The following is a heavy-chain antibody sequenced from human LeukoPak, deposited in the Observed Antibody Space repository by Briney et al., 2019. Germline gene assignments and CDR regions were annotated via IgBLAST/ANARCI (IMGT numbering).Heavy chain of an antibody. CDR1: GYIFTSYW. CDR2: IYPGDSDT. D-gene: IGHD4-17*01. J-gene: IGHJ4*02. CDR3: AMTPGAAAYGDYGR. V-gene: IGHV5-51*01. Sequence: GESLKISCKGSGYIFTSYWIGWVRQMPGKGLEWMGIIYPGDSDTRYSPSFQGQDTISVDKSISTAYLQWNSLKASDTAMYYCAMTPGAAAYGDYGRWGQGTLVTVSS.